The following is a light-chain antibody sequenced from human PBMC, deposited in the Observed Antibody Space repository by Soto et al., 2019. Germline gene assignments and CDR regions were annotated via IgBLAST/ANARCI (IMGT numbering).Light chain of an antibody. CDR2: EVN. Sequence: QSVLTQPASVSGSPGQPITISCTGTSSDVGGYNYVSWYQQHPGKAPKLLIYEVNNRPSGVSNRFSASKSGNTASLTISGLQAEDEADYYCNSYTSSTPYVFGTGTKLTVL. V-gene: IGLV2-14*01. J-gene: IGLJ1*01. CDR1: SSDVGGYNY. CDR3: NSYTSSTPYV.